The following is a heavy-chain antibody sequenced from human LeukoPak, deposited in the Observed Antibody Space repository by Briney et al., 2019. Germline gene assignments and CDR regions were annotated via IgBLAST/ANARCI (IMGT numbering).Heavy chain of an antibody. CDR3: ARDGRNGDRNDY. CDR1: GYTFTGYY. J-gene: IGHJ4*02. Sequence: EASVKVFCTASGYTFTGYYMHWVRQAPGQGLEWMGWINPNSGGTNYAQKFQGRVTMTRDTSISTAYMELSRLRSDDTAVYYCARDGRNGDRNDYWGQGTLVTVSS. V-gene: IGHV1-2*02. D-gene: IGHD4-17*01. CDR2: INPNSGGT.